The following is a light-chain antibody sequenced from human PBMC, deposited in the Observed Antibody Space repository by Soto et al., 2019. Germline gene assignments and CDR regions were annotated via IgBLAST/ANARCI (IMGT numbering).Light chain of an antibody. J-gene: IGKJ1*01. CDR3: QQYYSYPAT. V-gene: IGKV1-8*01. CDR1: QGISSY. CDR2: AAS. Sequence: AIRMTQSPSSLSASTGDRVTITCRASQGISSYLAWYQQKPGKAPKLLIYAASTLQSGVPSRFSGSGSGTDFTLTISCLQSEDVATYYCQQYYSYPATVGQGTKVEIK.